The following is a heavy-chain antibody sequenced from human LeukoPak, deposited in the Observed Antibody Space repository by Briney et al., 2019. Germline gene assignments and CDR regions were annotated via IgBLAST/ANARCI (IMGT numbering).Heavy chain of an antibody. Sequence: GGSLRLSCAASGFTLSSYSMNWVRQAPGKGLEWVSSISSSSSYIYYADSVKGRFTISRDNSKNTLYLQMNSLRAEDTAVYYCARDRDELLWFGEGQYNWFDPWGQGTLVTVSS. D-gene: IGHD3-10*01. J-gene: IGHJ5*02. CDR2: ISSSSSYI. CDR1: GFTLSSYS. CDR3: ARDRDELLWFGEGQYNWFDP. V-gene: IGHV3-21*01.